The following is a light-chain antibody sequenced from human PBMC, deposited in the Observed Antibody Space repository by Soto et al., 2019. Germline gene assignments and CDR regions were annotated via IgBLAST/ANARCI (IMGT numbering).Light chain of an antibody. CDR2: DAS. V-gene: IGKV3-11*01. J-gene: IGKJ5*01. CDR1: QSVSSY. CDR3: QQRSNWPIT. Sequence: EIVVTQSPATLSLYPVSRATLSPRASQSVSSYLAWYQQKPGQAPRLLIYDASNRATGIPARFSGSGSGTDFTLTISSLEPEDFAVYYCQQRSNWPITFGQGTRLEIK.